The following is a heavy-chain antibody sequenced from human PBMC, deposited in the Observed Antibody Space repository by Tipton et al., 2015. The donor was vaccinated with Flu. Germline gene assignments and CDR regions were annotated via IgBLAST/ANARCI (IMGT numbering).Heavy chain of an antibody. CDR2: VYHTGSG. Sequence: TLSLTCSVSGDSVGSNYFWGWIRQPPGKGLEWIGNVYHTGSGYYNSSLKSRVIISVATSKNQISLKLTSVSVADTAVYYCARSSTRGESDFWGQGILVTVSS. CDR3: ARSSTRGESDF. D-gene: IGHD3-16*01. CDR1: GDSVGSNYF. J-gene: IGHJ4*02. V-gene: IGHV4-38-2*01.